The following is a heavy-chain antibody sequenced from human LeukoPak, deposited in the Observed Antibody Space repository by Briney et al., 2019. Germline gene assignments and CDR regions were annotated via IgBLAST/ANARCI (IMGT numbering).Heavy chain of an antibody. Sequence: EGSLRLSCAASGFTFSSYWMSWVRQAPGKGLEWVANIKQDGSEKYYVDSVKGRFTISRDNAKNSLYLQMNSLRAEDTAVYYCAGVRYKYSSSSGLDYWGQGTLVTVSS. CDR2: IKQDGSEK. D-gene: IGHD6-6*01. J-gene: IGHJ4*02. CDR3: AGVRYKYSSSSGLDY. V-gene: IGHV3-7*01. CDR1: GFTFSSYW.